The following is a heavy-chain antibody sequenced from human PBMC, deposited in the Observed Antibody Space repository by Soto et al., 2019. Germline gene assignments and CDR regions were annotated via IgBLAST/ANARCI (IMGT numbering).Heavy chain of an antibody. CDR3: ARHGASTLRSLTWFDP. CDR2: MYYSGTT. D-gene: IGHD4-17*01. J-gene: IGHJ5*02. Sequence: QLQLQESGPGLVKPSETLSLTCTVSGGSISSSSYFWGWIRQPPGKGLEWIGSMYYSGTTYYNPSTKSRVTRSVDPSKSQHSLKRGSVTAADTAVYYRARHGASTLRSLTWFDPWGQGTLVTVSS. CDR1: GGSISSSSYF. V-gene: IGHV4-39*01.